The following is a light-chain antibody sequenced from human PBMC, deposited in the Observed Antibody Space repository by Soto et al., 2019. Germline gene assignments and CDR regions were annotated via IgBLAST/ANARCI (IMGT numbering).Light chain of an antibody. CDR3: SSYTSSSTLLYV. J-gene: IGLJ1*01. CDR1: SSDVGGYNY. Sequence: QSVLTQPASGSGSPGQSITISCTGTSSDVGGYNYVSWYQQHPGKAPKLMIYDVSNRPSGVSNRFSGSKSGNTASLTISGLQAEDEADYYCSSYTSSSTLLYVFGTGTKVTLL. V-gene: IGLV2-14*01. CDR2: DVS.